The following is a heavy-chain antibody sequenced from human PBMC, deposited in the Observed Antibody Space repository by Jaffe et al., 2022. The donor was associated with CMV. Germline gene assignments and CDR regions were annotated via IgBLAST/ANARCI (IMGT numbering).Heavy chain of an antibody. D-gene: IGHD1-26*01. J-gene: IGHJ4*02. V-gene: IGHV4-59*01. CDR2: IYYSGST. CDR3: AREDRIGGSYPN. CDR1: GGSITSYY. Sequence: QVQLQESGPGLVKPSETLSLTCTVSGGSITSYYWNWIRQPPGKGLEWIGHIYYSGSTSYNPSLKSRVTISLDTSKNQVSLKLSSVTAADTAVYYCAREDRIGGSYPNWGQGTLGTVSS.